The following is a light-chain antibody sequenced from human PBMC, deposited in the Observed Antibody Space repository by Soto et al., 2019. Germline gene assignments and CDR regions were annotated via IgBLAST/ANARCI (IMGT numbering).Light chain of an antibody. CDR1: QSISSY. J-gene: IGKJ1*01. V-gene: IGKV1-39*01. CDR2: AAS. Sequence: DIQMTQSPSSLSASVGDRVTITCRASQSISSYVNWYQQKPGKAPKLMIYAASSLQSGVPSRFSGSGSGTDFTLTISRLQPEDFATYYCQQSYSTPWAVGQGTKVEIK. CDR3: QQSYSTPWA.